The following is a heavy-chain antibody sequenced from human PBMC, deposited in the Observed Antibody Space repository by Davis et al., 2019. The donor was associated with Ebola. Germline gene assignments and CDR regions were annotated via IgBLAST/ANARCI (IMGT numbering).Heavy chain of an antibody. CDR1: GFTFSTYA. CDR2: INSDGSST. V-gene: IGHV3-74*01. D-gene: IGHD2-2*01. CDR3: ARGDCSSTSCLRDP. Sequence: GESLKISCAAAGFTFSTYAMSWVRQAPGKGLVWVSRINSDGSSTSYADSVKGRFTISRDNAKNTLYLQMNSLRAEDTAVYYCARGDCSSTSCLRDPWGQGTLVTVSS. J-gene: IGHJ5*02.